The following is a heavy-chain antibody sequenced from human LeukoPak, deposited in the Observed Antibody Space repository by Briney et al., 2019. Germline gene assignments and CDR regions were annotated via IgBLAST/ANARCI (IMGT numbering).Heavy chain of an antibody. Sequence: GGSLRLSCAASGFTFSSYEMNWVRQAPGKGLEWVSYISSSGSTIYYADSVKGRFTISRDNAKNSLYLQMNSLRAEDTAVYYCARDPEGSTVLYNWFDPWGQGTLVTASS. CDR3: ARDPEGSTVLYNWFDP. V-gene: IGHV3-48*03. D-gene: IGHD3-10*01. CDR1: GFTFSSYE. J-gene: IGHJ5*02. CDR2: ISSSGSTI.